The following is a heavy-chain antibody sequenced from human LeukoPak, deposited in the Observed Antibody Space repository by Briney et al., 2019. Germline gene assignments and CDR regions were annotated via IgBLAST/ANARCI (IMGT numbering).Heavy chain of an antibody. CDR2: IYYSGST. CDR1: GGSISSGDYY. J-gene: IGHJ4*02. CDR3: ARGYYDILTGYNTGYFDY. D-gene: IGHD3-9*01. V-gene: IGHV4-30-4*08. Sequence: SETLSLTCTVSGGSISSGDYYWSWIRQPPGKGLEWIGYIYYSGSTYYNPSLKSRVTISVDTSKNQFSLKLSSVTAADTAVYYCARGYYDILTGYNTGYFDYWGQGTLVTVSS.